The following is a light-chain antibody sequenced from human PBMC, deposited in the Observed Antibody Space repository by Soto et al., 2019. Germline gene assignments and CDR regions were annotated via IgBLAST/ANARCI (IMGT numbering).Light chain of an antibody. CDR3: QQYYSTRT. CDR2: WAS. V-gene: IGKV4-1*01. J-gene: IGKJ1*01. Sequence: DIVMTQSPDSLAVSLGERATINCKSSQSVLYSSNNKNYLAWYQQKPGQPPKLLIYWASTRESGVPDRFSGSASGTYFTLTISSLQAEDVADYYCQQYYSTRTFGQGTKVEIK. CDR1: QSVLYSSNNKNY.